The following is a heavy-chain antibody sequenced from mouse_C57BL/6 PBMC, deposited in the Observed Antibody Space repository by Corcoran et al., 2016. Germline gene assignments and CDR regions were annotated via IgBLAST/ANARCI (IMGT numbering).Heavy chain of an antibody. D-gene: IGHD2-12*01. CDR2: INNYSGVP. V-gene: IGHV9-3*01. Sequence: QIQLVQSGPELKKPGETVKISCKASGYTFTTYGMSWVKRSPGKGLKWMGWINNYSGVPTYADDFKGRFAFSLETSASTAYLQINNLKNESTATYFCARRCPLRGYAMDYWGQGTSVTVSS. CDR1: GYTFTTYG. J-gene: IGHJ4*01. CDR3: ARRCPLRGYAMDY.